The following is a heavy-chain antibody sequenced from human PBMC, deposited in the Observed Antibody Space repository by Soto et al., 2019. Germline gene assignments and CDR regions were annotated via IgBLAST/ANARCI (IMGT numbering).Heavy chain of an antibody. V-gene: IGHV1-69*06. J-gene: IGHJ4*02. CDR2: IIPIFGTA. D-gene: IGHD3-22*01. CDR3: ASLYYYDSSGYYHFDY. CDR1: GGTFSSYA. Sequence: GASVKVSCKASGGTFSSYAISWVRQAPGQGLEWMGGIIPIFGTANDAQKFRGRVTITADKSTSTAYMELSSLRSEDTAVYYCASLYYYDSSGYYHFDYWGQGTLVTVSS.